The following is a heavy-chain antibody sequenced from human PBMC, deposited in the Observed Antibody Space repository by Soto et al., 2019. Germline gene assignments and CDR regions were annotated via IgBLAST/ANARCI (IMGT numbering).Heavy chain of an antibody. CDR3: ARYKWWMTTVTPYYFDY. CDR2: ISAYNGNT. CDR1: GYTFTSYG. J-gene: IGHJ4*02. Sequence: ASVKVSCKASGYTFTSYGISWVRQAPGQGLEWMGWISAYNGNTNYAQKLQGRVTMTTDTSTSTAYMELRSLRSDDTALYYCARYKWWMTTVTPYYFDYWGQGTLVTVSS. D-gene: IGHD4-17*01. V-gene: IGHV1-18*01.